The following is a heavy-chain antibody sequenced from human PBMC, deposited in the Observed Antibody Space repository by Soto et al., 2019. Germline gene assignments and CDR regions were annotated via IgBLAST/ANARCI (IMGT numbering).Heavy chain of an antibody. V-gene: IGHV1-18*04. Sequence: QVQLVESGAEVKKPGASVKVSCKASGYTFTNYGISWVRQAPGQGLEWMGWISGYNGNTKYAQKFQGRVTMTTDTPTNTAYMDLRSLRSDDTAVYYCARDRKYYYDSSGNYYYHYGMDVWGQGTTVTVS. CDR3: ARDRKYYYDSSGNYYYHYGMDV. CDR1: GYTFTNYG. CDR2: ISGYNGNT. J-gene: IGHJ6*02. D-gene: IGHD3-22*01.